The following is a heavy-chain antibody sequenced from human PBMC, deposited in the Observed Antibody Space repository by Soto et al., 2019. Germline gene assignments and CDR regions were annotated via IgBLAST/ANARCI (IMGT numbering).Heavy chain of an antibody. CDR2: IYYSVST. V-gene: IGHV4-31*03. CDR3: ARGHHSSGYCFDY. J-gene: IGHJ4*02. CDR1: GGSISSGGYY. Sequence: QVQLQESGPGLVKPSQTLSLTCTVSGGSISSGGYYWSWIRQHPGKGLEWIGYIYYSVSTYYNPSIKSRVTISVDTSKNQFSLKLSSVTAADTAVYYCARGHHSSGYCFDYWGQGTLVTVSS. D-gene: IGHD3-22*01.